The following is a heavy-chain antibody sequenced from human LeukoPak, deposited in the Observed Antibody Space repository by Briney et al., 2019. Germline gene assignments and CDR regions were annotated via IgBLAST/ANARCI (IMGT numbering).Heavy chain of an antibody. CDR1: DGSISSSSYY. CDR3: ARGIRLLWFGELRHGEFDY. CDR2: IYYSGST. D-gene: IGHD3-10*01. J-gene: IGHJ4*02. V-gene: IGHV4-39*07. Sequence: SETLSLTCTVSDGSISSSSYYWGWIRQPPGKGLEWIGSIYYSGSTYYNPSLKSRVTISVDTSKNQFSLKLSSVTAADTAVYYCARGIRLLWFGELRHGEFDYWGQGTLVTVSS.